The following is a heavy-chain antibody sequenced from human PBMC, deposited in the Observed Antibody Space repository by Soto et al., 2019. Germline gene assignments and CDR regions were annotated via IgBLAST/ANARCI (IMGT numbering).Heavy chain of an antibody. D-gene: IGHD3-9*01. CDR2: IKQDGSEK. Sequence: PGGSLRLSCAASGFSFSSYWMTWARQAPGKGLEWVANIKQDGSEKYYLDSVKGRFTVSRDNAKNSLYLQMNSLRAEDTAVYYCAKDRPPFDILTGYYDYWGQGTLVTVSS. CDR1: GFSFSSYW. CDR3: AKDRPPFDILTGYYDY. V-gene: IGHV3-7*03. J-gene: IGHJ4*02.